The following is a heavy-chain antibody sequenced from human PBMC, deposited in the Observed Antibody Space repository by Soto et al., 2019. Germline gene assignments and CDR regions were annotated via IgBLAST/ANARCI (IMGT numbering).Heavy chain of an antibody. J-gene: IGHJ2*01. CDR3: ARDTKTASGQWYFDL. CDR2: ISHGGNT. D-gene: IGHD6-19*01. CDR1: SDSIDSSDW. V-gene: IGHV4-4*02. Sequence: QAQLRESGPGLVKPSETLSLTCTVFSDSIDSSDWWNWVRQSPGRGLEWIGEISHGGNTNYNPSLMSRVPISVDMSKTQFSLNVNSVTAADTAIYYCARDTKTASGQWYFDLWGRGTLVTVSS.